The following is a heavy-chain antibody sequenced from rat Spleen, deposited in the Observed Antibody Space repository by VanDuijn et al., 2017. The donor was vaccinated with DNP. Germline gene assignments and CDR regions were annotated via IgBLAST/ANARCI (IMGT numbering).Heavy chain of an antibody. CDR3: ARQYYYAMDA. CDR1: GFTFSNYY. CDR2: ISYDGSST. J-gene: IGHJ4*01. Sequence: EVQLVESGGGLVQPGRSMRLSCVASGFTFSNYYMVWVRQAPTKGLEWVATISYDGSSTYYRDSVKGRFTISRDNAKSTLYLQMDSLRSEDTATYYCARQYYYAMDAWGQGTSVTVSS. V-gene: IGHV5-7*01.